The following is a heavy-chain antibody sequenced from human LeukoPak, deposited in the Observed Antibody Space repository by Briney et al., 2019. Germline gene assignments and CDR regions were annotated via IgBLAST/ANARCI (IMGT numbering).Heavy chain of an antibody. CDR3: ARFGVPDSSGTSFQH. Sequence: GXXLRLTCAASGFTFKGYWMSWVRQATGKGVEWVANLNQDGSENDYGDSVRGRFIISRDNAKNSLYLQMNTLRAEDTAVYYCARFGVPDSSGTSFQHWGQGTLVTVSS. CDR2: LNQDGSEN. CDR1: GFTFKGYW. J-gene: IGHJ1*01. D-gene: IGHD3-22*01. V-gene: IGHV3-7*01.